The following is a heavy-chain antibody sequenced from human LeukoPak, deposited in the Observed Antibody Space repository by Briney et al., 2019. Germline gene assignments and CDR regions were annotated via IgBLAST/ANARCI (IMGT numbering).Heavy chain of an antibody. D-gene: IGHD3-22*01. CDR1: GGSISGYY. J-gene: IGHJ4*02. CDR2: INYSGST. Sequence: PSETLSLTCTVSGGSISGYYWHWIRQPPGMGLEWIGYINYSGSTDHNPSLKSRVTISVDTSKNQFSLNLRSVTAADTAVYYCAREYSSFEYWGQGTLVTVSS. V-gene: IGHV4-59*01. CDR3: AREYSSFEY.